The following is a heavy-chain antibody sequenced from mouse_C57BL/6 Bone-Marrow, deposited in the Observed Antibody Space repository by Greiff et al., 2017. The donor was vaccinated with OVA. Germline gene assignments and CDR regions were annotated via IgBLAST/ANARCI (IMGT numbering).Heavy chain of an antibody. CDR1: GYTFTSYW. CDR2: IYPGSGST. V-gene: IGHV1-55*01. CDR3: ARSRYYYCSSYWAMDY. J-gene: IGHJ4*01. D-gene: IGHD1-1*01. Sequence: QVQLQQPGAELVKPGASVKMSCKASGYTFTSYWITWVKQRPGQGLEWIGDIYPGSGSTNYNEKFKSKATLTVDTSSSTAYMQLSSLTSEDSAVYYCARSRYYYCSSYWAMDYWGQGTSVTVSS.